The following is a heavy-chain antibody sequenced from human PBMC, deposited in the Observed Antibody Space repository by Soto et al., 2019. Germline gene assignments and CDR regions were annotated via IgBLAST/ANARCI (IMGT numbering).Heavy chain of an antibody. D-gene: IGHD4-4*01. V-gene: IGHV3-30*18. CDR1: GFTFSSYG. CDR3: AKDRLRGLTETPGRMDV. CDR2: ISYDGSNK. Sequence: PGGSLRLSYATSGFTFSSYGIHWVRQAPGKGLEWVAVISYDGSNKYYADSVKGRFTISRDNSKNTLYLQMNSLSTEDTAVYYCAKDRLRGLTETPGRMDVWGQGTTVTVSS. J-gene: IGHJ6*02.